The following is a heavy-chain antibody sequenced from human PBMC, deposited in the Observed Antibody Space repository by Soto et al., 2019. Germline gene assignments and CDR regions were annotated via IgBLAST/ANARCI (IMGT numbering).Heavy chain of an antibody. Sequence: QVQLVQSGTEVKKPGASVKVSCKTSGYTFTSYGITWVRQAPGQAPEWMGWINAYNGKTYYAQNLQGRVIMTPDTSTTTAYMELRSLRSDDTAVYYCARGRVRVTMIVVAAPFDYWGQGSLVTVSS. J-gene: IGHJ4*02. CDR1: GYTFTSYG. V-gene: IGHV1-18*01. CDR3: ARGRVRVTMIVVAAPFDY. D-gene: IGHD3-22*01. CDR2: INAYNGKT.